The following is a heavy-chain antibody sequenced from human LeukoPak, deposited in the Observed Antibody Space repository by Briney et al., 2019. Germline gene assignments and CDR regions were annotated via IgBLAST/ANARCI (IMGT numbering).Heavy chain of an antibody. J-gene: IGHJ4*02. CDR2: ISAYNGNP. CDR1: GYTFTSYG. V-gene: IGHV1-18*01. Sequence: ASVKVSCKASGYTFTSYGISWVRQAPGQGLEWMGWISAYNGNPNYAQKLQGRVTMTTDTSTSTAYMELRSLRSDDTAVYYCARGERTAMVEYYFDYWGQGTLVTVSS. CDR3: ARGERTAMVEYYFDY. D-gene: IGHD5-18*01.